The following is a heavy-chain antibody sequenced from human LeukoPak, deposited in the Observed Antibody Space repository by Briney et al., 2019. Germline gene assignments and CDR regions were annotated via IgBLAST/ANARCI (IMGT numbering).Heavy chain of an antibody. V-gene: IGHV1-69*13. D-gene: IGHD2-2*01. Sequence: SVKVSCKASGGTFSSYGISWVRQAPGQGLEWMGGIIPILGTANYAQKFQGRVTIAADESTSTAYMELSSLRSEDTAVYYCARSRCSGSTSCYYFFFFDSWGQGSLVTVSS. CDR1: GGTFSSYG. CDR3: ARSRCSGSTSCYYFFFFDS. CDR2: IIPILGTA. J-gene: IGHJ4*02.